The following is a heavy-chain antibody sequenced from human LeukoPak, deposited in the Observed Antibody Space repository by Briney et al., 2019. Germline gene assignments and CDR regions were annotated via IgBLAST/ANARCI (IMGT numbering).Heavy chain of an antibody. CDR2: IYYTGST. Sequence: LETLSLTPTVSVDSTRLYYWRSMPPPPGGGVGRIGYIYYTGSTKSNPSLKSRVTISVDTSKKQFSLNLSSVTAADTAVYYCARAGWFSTTWHFDYWGQGILVTVSS. J-gene: IGHJ4*02. CDR1: VDSTRLYY. V-gene: IGHV4-59*01. CDR3: ARAGWFSTTWHFDY. D-gene: IGHD6-19*01.